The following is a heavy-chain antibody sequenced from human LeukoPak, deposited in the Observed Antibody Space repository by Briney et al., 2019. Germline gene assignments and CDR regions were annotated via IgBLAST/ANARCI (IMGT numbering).Heavy chain of an antibody. CDR2: ISSAGNNQ. J-gene: IGHJ4*02. CDR1: GFTFSNYG. D-gene: IGHD6-25*01. CDR3: AKGTPATSN. V-gene: IGHV3-30*18. Sequence: GGSLRLSSAAYGFTFSNYGMHWVRQAPGKGLEWVAVISSAGNNQYYVDSVKGRFTISRDNSQNTLYLQMNSLRAEDTAVYYCAKGTPATSNWGQGTLVTVSS.